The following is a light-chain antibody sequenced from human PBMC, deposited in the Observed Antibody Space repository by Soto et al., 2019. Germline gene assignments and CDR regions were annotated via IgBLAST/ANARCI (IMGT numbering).Light chain of an antibody. CDR2: DAS. Sequence: EIVLTQSPATLSLSPGERATLSFRASQSVSTFLAWYQHKPGQPPRLLIYDASNRATGIPARFSGSGSGTDFTLTISSLEPEDFALYYCQQRFNWPPTFGQGTKVDIK. CDR1: QSVSTF. CDR3: QQRFNWPPT. V-gene: IGKV3-11*01. J-gene: IGKJ1*01.